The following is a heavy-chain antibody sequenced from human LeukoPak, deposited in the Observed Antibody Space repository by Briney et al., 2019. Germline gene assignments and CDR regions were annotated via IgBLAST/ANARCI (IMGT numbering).Heavy chain of an antibody. D-gene: IGHD6-25*01. CDR2: ISGSGGST. CDR1: GFTFIRYA. J-gene: IGHJ3*02. CDR3: ARRTNSSGAFDI. Sequence: GGSLRLSCAASGFTFIRYAMTWVRQAPGKGLEWVSSISGSGGSTYHADSVRGRFTISRDNSRNTLYLQMKSLKADDTAVYYCARRTNSSGAFDIWGQGTMVTVSS. V-gene: IGHV3-23*01.